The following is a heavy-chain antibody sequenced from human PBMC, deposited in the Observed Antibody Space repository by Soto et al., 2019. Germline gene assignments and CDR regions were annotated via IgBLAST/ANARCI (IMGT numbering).Heavy chain of an antibody. V-gene: IGHV3-15*01. CDR2: IKTKSDGGTV. D-gene: IGHD2-2*01. J-gene: IGHJ4*02. CDR3: ATVYCATTSCYAPFDY. Sequence: GGSLRLSCAASGFTFSNAWMSWVRLAPGMGLEWIGRIKTKSDGGTVDYASPVKGRFTISRDDSKSMLYLDLNSLKTEDTGVYFCATVYCATTSCYAPFDYWGKGTLVTVSS. CDR1: GFTFSNAW.